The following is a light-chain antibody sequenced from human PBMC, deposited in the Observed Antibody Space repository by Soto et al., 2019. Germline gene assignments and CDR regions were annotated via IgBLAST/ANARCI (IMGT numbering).Light chain of an antibody. J-gene: IGKJ1*01. CDR1: QRVGGNY. CDR2: GAS. CDR3: QQYDTLPRT. Sequence: EIVLTQSPGTRSLSPRQVATVCFMASQRVGGNYLAWYHQVPGQAPRLLIHGASNRATGIPDRFNGSGSGTDFTLTISRLEPEDSAVYYCQQYDTLPRTFGQGTKVDIK. V-gene: IGKV3-20*01.